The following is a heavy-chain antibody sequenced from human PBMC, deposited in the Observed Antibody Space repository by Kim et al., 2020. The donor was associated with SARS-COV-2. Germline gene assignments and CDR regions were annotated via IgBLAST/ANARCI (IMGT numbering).Heavy chain of an antibody. CDR1: GGSISSGDYY. D-gene: IGHD6-13*01. CDR2: IYYSGST. Sequence: SETLSLTCTVSGGSISSGDYYWSWIRQPPGKGLEWIGYIYYSGSTYYNPSLKSRVTISVDTSKNQFSLKLSSVTAADTAVYYCARDVLAAAGTRYYSYYGMDVWGQGTTVTVSS. V-gene: IGHV4-30-4*01. CDR3: ARDVLAAAGTRYYSYYGMDV. J-gene: IGHJ6*02.